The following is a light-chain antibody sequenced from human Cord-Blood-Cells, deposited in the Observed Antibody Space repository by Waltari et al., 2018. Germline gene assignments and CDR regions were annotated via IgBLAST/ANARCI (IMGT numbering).Light chain of an antibody. J-gene: IGLJ3*02. CDR2: YDS. CDR3: QVWDSSSDHWV. V-gene: IGLV3-21*04. Sequence: SYVLTQPPSVSVAPGKTARITCGGNNIGSKRVHLYQQKPGQAPVLVIYYDSDRPSGLPERFSGSNSVNTATLTISRVEAGDESDYYCQVWDSSSDHWVFGGGTKLTVL. CDR1: NIGSKR.